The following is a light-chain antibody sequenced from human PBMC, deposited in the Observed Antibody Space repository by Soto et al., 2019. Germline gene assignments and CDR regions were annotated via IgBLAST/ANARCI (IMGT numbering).Light chain of an antibody. CDR1: SRDVGTYNY. Sequence: QSVLTHPASVSGSPGQSITISCTGTSRDVGTYNYVSWYQHHPGKAPKLIIYEVSNRPSGVSNRFSGSKSGSTASLTISGLQAEDAADYHCTSYTRDTALVFGTGTKVTVL. V-gene: IGLV2-14*01. CDR2: EVS. J-gene: IGLJ1*01. CDR3: TSYTRDTALV.